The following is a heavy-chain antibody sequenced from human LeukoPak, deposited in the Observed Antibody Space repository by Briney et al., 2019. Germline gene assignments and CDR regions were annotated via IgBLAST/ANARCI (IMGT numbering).Heavy chain of an antibody. CDR2: ISSSSSYI. J-gene: IGHJ3*02. V-gene: IGHV3-21*01. CDR3: ARGLGVPDAFDI. Sequence: GGSLRLSYAASGFTFSSYRMNWVRQAPGKGLEWVSSISSSSSYIYSADSMKGRFTISRDNAKNSLYLQMNSLRAEDTAVYYCARGLGVPDAFDIWGQGTMVTVSS. CDR1: GFTFSSYR. D-gene: IGHD1-26*01.